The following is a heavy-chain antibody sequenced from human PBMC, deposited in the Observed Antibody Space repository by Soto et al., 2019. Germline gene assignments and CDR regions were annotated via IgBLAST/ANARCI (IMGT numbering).Heavy chain of an antibody. D-gene: IGHD1-26*01. J-gene: IGHJ4*02. CDR1: GFTFSAYA. V-gene: IGHV3-30-3*01. CDR2: IIYDGSNK. Sequence: QVQLVESGGGVVQPGGSLRLSCAASGFTFSAYAMHWVRQAPGKGLEWVAVIIYDGSNKFYADSVKGRFIISRDNSENPPYLQMNSPRPEDTAVYYWARGEGYHNPWSFWGQGTLVTVSS. CDR3: ARGEGYHNPWSF.